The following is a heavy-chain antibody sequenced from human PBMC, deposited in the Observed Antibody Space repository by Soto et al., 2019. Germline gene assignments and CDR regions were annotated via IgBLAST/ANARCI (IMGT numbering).Heavy chain of an antibody. CDR3: ARGRFTMVRRGYPARYFDY. D-gene: IGHD3-10*01. J-gene: IGHJ4*02. V-gene: IGHV4-34*01. CDR1: GGSFSGYY. Sequence: SETVSLTCAVYGGSFSGYYWSWIRQPPGKGLEWIGEINHSGSTNYNPSLKSRVTISVDTSKNQFSLKLSSVTAADTAVYYCARGRFTMVRRGYPARYFDYWGQGTLVTVSS. CDR2: INHSGST.